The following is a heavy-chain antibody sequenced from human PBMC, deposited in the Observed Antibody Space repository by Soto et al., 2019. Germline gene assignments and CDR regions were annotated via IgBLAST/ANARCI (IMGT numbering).Heavy chain of an antibody. CDR2: IYPGDSDT. Sequence: RGESLKISCKGSGYSFTSYWIGWVRQMPGKGLEWMGIIYPGDSDTRYSPSFQGQVTISADKSISTAYLQWSSLKASDTAMYYCASQSTTYYDFWSGYYEGYGMDVWGQGTTVTVS. CDR3: ASQSTTYYDFWSGYYEGYGMDV. V-gene: IGHV5-51*01. J-gene: IGHJ6*02. D-gene: IGHD3-3*01. CDR1: GYSFTSYW.